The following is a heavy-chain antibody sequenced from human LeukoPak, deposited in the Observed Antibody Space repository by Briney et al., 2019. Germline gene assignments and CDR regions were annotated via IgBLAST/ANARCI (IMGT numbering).Heavy chain of an antibody. CDR2: IYYSGGT. CDR3: ARLSTGWFDP. J-gene: IGHJ5*02. D-gene: IGHD1-14*01. Sequence: SETLSLTCTVSGGSISSYYWSWIRQPPGKGLEWIGYIYYSGGTNYNPSLKSRVTISVDTSKNQFSLKLSSVTAADTAVYYCARLSTGWFDPWGQGTLVTVSS. V-gene: IGHV4-59*08. CDR1: GGSISSYY.